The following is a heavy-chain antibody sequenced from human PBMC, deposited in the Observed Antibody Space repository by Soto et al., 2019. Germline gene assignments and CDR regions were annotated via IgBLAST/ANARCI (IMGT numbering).Heavy chain of an antibody. CDR2: IWYDGSNK. CDR3: ARTAGYSPYYFDY. V-gene: IGHV3-33*01. CDR1: GFTFSSYG. Sequence: QVQLVESGGGVVQPGRSLRLSCVASGFTFSSYGMHWVRQAPGKGLEWVAVIWYDGSNKYYADSVKGRFTISRDNSKNTLYLQMNSLTAEDTAVYYCARTAGYSPYYFDYWGQGTLVTVSS. J-gene: IGHJ4*02. D-gene: IGHD5-18*01.